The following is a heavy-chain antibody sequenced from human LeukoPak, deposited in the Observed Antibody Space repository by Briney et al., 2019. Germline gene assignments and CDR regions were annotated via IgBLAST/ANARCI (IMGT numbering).Heavy chain of an antibody. V-gene: IGHV3-15*01. D-gene: IGHD6-25*01. J-gene: IGHJ4*02. CDR2: IKSKIDGGTI. CDR3: TTRRQDGC. CDR1: GFTFSDAW. Sequence: GGSLRLSCVASGFTFSDAWMSWVRQAPGKGLEWVDRIKSKIDGGTIDYGATVKGRFTISRDDSKNTLYLQMNSLKTEDTAVYYCTTRRQDGCWGQGTLVTVS.